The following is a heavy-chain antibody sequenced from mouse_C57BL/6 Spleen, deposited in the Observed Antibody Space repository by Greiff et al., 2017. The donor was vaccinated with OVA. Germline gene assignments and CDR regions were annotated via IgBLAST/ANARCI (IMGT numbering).Heavy chain of an antibody. CDR2: IDPYDSYT. V-gene: IGHV1-59*01. CDR3: ARLGHGFAY. CDR1: GYTFTSYW. D-gene: IGHD4-1*01. Sequence: VQLQQPGAELVRPGTSVKLSCKASGYTFTSYWMHWVKQRPGQGLEWIGVIDPYDSYTNYNQKFKGKATLTVDTSSSTAYMQLSSLTSEDSAVYYCARLGHGFAYWGQGTLVTVSA. J-gene: IGHJ3*01.